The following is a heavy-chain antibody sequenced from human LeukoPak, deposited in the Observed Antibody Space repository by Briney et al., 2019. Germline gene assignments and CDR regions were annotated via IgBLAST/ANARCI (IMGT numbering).Heavy chain of an antibody. CDR1: GGSISSYY. J-gene: IGHJ3*02. CDR2: IYTNGTI. V-gene: IGHV4-4*07. CDR3: ARVFDI. Sequence: PSETLSLTCTVSGGSISSYYWSWIRQPAGKGLEWIGRIYTNGTINYNPSLKSRVTISLDTSKNQFSLKLSSVTAADTAVYYCARVFDIWGQGTMVTVSS.